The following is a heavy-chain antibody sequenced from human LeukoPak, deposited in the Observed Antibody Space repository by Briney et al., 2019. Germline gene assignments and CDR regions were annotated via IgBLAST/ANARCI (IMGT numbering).Heavy chain of an antibody. CDR3: ARVSSSGVYFFDY. D-gene: IGHD6-6*01. CDR1: GFTFSSYA. Sequence: GGSLRLSCAASGFTFSSYAMSWVRQAPGKGLEWVSSISTTSYIYYADSVKGRFTISRDNTKNSLYLQMNSLRAEDTAVYYCARVSSSGVYFFDYWGQGALITVSS. V-gene: IGHV3-21*01. J-gene: IGHJ4*02. CDR2: ISTTSYI.